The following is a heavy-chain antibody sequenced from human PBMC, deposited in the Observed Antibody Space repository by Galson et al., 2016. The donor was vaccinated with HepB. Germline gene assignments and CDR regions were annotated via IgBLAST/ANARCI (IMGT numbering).Heavy chain of an antibody. CDR2: INAGNGDT. CDR3: AIWKGNGFDV. D-gene: IGHD1-1*01. J-gene: IGHJ3*01. Sequence: SVKVSCKASGYAFTSYAIHWVRQAPGQRLEWMGWINAGNGDTEYSQKFQGRVTLTRDTSATTAYMELNSVGSEDTAMYYCAIWKGNGFDVWGQGTMVTVSS. CDR1: GYAFTSYA. V-gene: IGHV1-3*01.